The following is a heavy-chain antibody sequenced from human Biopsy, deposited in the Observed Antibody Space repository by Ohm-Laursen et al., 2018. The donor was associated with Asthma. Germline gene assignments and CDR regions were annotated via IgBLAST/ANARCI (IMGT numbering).Heavy chain of an antibody. D-gene: IGHD2-21*02. CDR2: ISAYNGAT. CDR3: ARGLGDLDS. V-gene: IGHV1-18*01. Sequence: VASVKVSCEASGFTLIDYGLTWVRQAPGQGLEWLGWISAYNGATNFAQKFQGRFTMTTETSTNTAFMELRRLKSDDSAVYFCARGLGDLDSWGQGSLVIVSS. J-gene: IGHJ4*02. CDR1: GFTLIDYG.